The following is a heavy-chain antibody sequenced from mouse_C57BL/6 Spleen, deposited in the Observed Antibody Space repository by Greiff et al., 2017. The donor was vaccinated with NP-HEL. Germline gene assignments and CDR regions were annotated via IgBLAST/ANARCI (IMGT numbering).Heavy chain of an antibody. J-gene: IGHJ1*03. D-gene: IGHD1-1*01. V-gene: IGHV1-64*01. Sequence: VQLQQPGAELVKPGASVKLSCKASGYTFTSYWMHWVKQRPGQGLEWIGMIHPNSGSTNYNEKFKSKATLTVDKSSSTAYMQLSSLTSEDSAVYYCARQYYDNGGSSWYFEVWGTGTTVTVSS. CDR2: IHPNSGST. CDR3: ARQYYDNGGSSWYFEV. CDR1: GYTFTSYW.